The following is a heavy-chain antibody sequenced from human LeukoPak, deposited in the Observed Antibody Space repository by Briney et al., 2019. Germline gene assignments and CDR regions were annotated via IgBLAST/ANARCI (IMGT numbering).Heavy chain of an antibody. CDR2: IYYTGST. J-gene: IGHJ5*02. V-gene: IGHV4-59*01. CDR3: VRSKSGTYGWFDP. CDR1: GGSISGYY. D-gene: IGHD4-17*01. Sequence: SETLSLTCTVSGGSISGYYWSWIRQPPGKGLEWIGYIYYTGSTNYNPPLKSRVTISVDTSKNQFSLKVTSVTAADTAVYYCVRSKSGTYGWFDPWGQGTLVTVSS.